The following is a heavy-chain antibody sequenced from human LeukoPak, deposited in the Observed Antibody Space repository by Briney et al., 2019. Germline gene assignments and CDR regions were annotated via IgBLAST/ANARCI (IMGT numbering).Heavy chain of an antibody. D-gene: IGHD1-14*01. Sequence: PGRSLRLSCAASGFSFSSYAMHWVRQAPGKGLEWVAVIWHDGSNGYYADSMKGRFTISRDNSKNTLYLQMNSLRAEDTAVYFCARDMTEAGNNRFDSWGQGTLDTVSS. CDR1: GFSFSSYA. J-gene: IGHJ5*01. CDR3: ARDMTEAGNNRFDS. CDR2: IWHDGSNG. V-gene: IGHV3-33*01.